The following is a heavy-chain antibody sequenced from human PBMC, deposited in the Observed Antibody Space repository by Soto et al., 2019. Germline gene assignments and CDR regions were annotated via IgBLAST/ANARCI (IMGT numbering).Heavy chain of an antibody. CDR1: GGSISSGDYY. J-gene: IGHJ5*02. V-gene: IGHV4-30-4*01. CDR2: IYYSGST. Sequence: QVQLQESGPGLVKPSQTLSLTCTVSGGSISSGDYYWSWIRQPPGKGLEWIGYIYYSGSTYYNPALQGRLTISVDTAKNQFSLKLRSLTAADTAVYYCARERPDGSRLDPWGQGTLVTVSS. D-gene: IGHD6-13*01. CDR3: ARERPDGSRLDP.